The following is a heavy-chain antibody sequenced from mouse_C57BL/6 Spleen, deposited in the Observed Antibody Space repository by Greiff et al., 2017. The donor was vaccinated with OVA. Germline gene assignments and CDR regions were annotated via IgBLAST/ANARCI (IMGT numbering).Heavy chain of an antibody. CDR1: GYTFTSYW. D-gene: IGHD1-1*01. CDR3: AREDYYGSSHWYFDV. V-gene: IGHV1-53*01. Sequence: QVQLQQSGTELVKPGASVKLSCKASGYTFTSYWMHWVKQRPGQGLEWIGNINPSNGGTNYNEKFKSKATLTVDKSSSTAYMQLSSLTSEDSAVYYCAREDYYGSSHWYFDVWGTGTTVTVSS. CDR2: INPSNGGT. J-gene: IGHJ1*03.